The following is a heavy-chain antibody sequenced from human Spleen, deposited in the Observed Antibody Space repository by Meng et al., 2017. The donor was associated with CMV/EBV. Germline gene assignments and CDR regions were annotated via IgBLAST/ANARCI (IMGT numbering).Heavy chain of an antibody. J-gene: IGHJ3*02. V-gene: IGHV1-69*05. CDR3: ARQGSSSSWYPDAFDI. CDR1: GGTFSNYA. Sequence: SVKVSCKASGGTFSNYAISWVRQAPGQGLEWMGGIIPLFGTANYAQKFHGRGTISTDESTSTAYLQWSSLKASDTAMYYCARQGSSSSWYPDAFDIWGQGTMVTVSS. CDR2: IIPLFGTA. D-gene: IGHD6-13*01.